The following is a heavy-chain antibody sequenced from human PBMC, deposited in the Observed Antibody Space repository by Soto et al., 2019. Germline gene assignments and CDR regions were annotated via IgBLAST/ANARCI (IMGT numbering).Heavy chain of an antibody. V-gene: IGHV4-34*01. J-gene: IGHJ4*02. CDR1: GGSFSGYY. Sequence: SETLSLTCAVYGGSFSGYYWSWIRQPPGKGLEWIGEINHSGSTNYNPSLKSRGTISVDTSKNQFSLKLSSVTAADTAVYYCARGVEDGDYTDYIDYWGQGTLVTVST. D-gene: IGHD4-17*01. CDR2: INHSGST. CDR3: ARGVEDGDYTDYIDY.